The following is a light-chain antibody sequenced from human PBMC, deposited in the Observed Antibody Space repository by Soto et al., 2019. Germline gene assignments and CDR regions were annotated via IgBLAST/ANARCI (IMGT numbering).Light chain of an antibody. V-gene: IGKV3-20*01. CDR1: QSVNSNY. J-gene: IGKJ1*01. CDR3: QQYDSTPPT. Sequence: EIVLTQSPGTLSLSPGDRATLSCRASQSVNSNYLAWYQRKPGQAPRLLIYGASNMATDIPYRFSASGSGTDFTLTITRLEAKDFAVYYCQQYDSTPPTFGQGTKVEVK. CDR2: GAS.